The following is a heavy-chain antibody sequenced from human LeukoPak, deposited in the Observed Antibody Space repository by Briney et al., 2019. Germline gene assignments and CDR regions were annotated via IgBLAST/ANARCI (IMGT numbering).Heavy chain of an antibody. V-gene: IGHV1-69*13. CDR2: IIPIFGTA. CDR3: ARDRSTGAFDI. J-gene: IGHJ3*02. D-gene: IGHD2-8*02. CDR1: GGTFSSYA. Sequence: VASVKVSCKASGGTFSSYAISWVRQAPGQGLEWMGGIIPIFGTANYAQKFQGRVTITADESTSTAYMELSRLRSEDTAVYYCARDRSTGAFDIWGQGTMVTVSS.